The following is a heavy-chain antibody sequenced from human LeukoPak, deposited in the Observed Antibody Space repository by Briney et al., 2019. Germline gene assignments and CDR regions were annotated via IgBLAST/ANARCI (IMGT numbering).Heavy chain of an antibody. J-gene: IGHJ4*02. D-gene: IGHD1-26*01. CDR1: GGSISSYY. CDR3: ARVSIVGALGY. Sequence: SETLSLTCTVSGGSISSYYWSWIRQPPGKGLEWIGYIYYGGSTNYNPSLKSRVTISVDTSKNQFSLKLSSVTAADTAVYYCARVSIVGALGYWGQGTLVTVSS. CDR2: IYYGGST. V-gene: IGHV4-59*01.